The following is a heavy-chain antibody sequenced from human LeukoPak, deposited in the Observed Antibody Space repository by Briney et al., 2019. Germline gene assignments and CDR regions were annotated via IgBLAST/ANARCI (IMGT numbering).Heavy chain of an antibody. V-gene: IGHV1-69*11. D-gene: IGHD1-7*01. CDR2: IIPILGTT. CDR3: ARDPLELTSPSFAHYSDY. CDR1: GGTFSNYG. J-gene: IGHJ4*02. Sequence: ASVKVSCKASGGTFSNYGVSRVRQAPGQGLEWMGRIIPILGTTNYAQRFQGRVTITTDESTSTVYMELSSLRSEDTAVYYCARDPLELTSPSFAHYSDYWGQGTLVTVSS.